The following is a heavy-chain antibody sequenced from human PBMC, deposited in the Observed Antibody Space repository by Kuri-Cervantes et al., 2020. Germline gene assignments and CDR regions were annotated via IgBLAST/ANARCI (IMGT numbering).Heavy chain of an antibody. Sequence: GGSLRLSCAASGFTFSSYGMHWVRQAPGKGLEWVAVISYDGSNKYYADSVKGRFTISRDNSKNTLYLQMSSLRAEDTAVYYCASVYSYGYIPLWGQGTLVTVSS. CDR1: GFTFSSYG. CDR3: ASVYSYGYIPL. V-gene: IGHV3-30*03. J-gene: IGHJ4*02. CDR2: ISYDGSNK. D-gene: IGHD5-18*01.